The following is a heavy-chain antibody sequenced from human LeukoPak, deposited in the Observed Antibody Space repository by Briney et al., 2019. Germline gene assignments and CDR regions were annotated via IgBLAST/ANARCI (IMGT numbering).Heavy chain of an antibody. CDR3: ARGSSAYYYVDY. D-gene: IGHD3-22*01. CDR1: GFTFSSYA. CDR2: ISYDGSNK. Sequence: PGGSLRLSCAASGFTFSSYAMYWVRQTPGKGLEWVAVISYDGSNKYYADSVKGRFTISRDNSKSTLYLQVNSLRAEDTAVYYCARGSSAYYYVDYWGQGTLVTVSS. V-gene: IGHV3-30-3*01. J-gene: IGHJ4*02.